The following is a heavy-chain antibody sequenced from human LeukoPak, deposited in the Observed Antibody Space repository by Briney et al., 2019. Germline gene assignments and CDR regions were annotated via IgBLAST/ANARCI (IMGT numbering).Heavy chain of an antibody. V-gene: IGHV4-39*07. D-gene: IGHD3-10*01. Sequence: SETLSLTCTVSGDSISSTGFYWGWIRQPPGKGLEWIGSIYFSGGTFYNPSLKSRVTISVDTSKSQFSLKLTSVTAADTAVYYCARGTALNRRFGEINFDYWGQGTLVTVSS. CDR2: IYFSGGT. CDR1: GDSISSTGFY. CDR3: ARGTALNRRFGEINFDY. J-gene: IGHJ4*02.